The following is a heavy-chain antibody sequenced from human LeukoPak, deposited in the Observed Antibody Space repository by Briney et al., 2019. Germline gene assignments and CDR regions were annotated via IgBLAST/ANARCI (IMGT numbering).Heavy chain of an antibody. CDR1: GGSISSGSYY. Sequence: PSETLSLTCTVSGGSISSGSYYWSWIRQPAGKGLEWIGRMYTSGSTNYNPSLKSRVTISVDTSKNQFSLKLSSVTAADTAVYYCARDMVRGALYYYYYMDVWGKGTTVTVSS. V-gene: IGHV4-61*02. CDR2: MYTSGST. CDR3: ARDMVRGALYYYYYMDV. J-gene: IGHJ6*03. D-gene: IGHD3-10*01.